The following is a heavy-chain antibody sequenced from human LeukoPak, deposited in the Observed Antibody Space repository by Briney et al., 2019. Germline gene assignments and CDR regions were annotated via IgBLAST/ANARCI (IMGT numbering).Heavy chain of an antibody. V-gene: IGHV3-9*01. CDR2: ISWNSGSI. CDR1: GFTFDDYA. Sequence: SLRLSCAASGFTFDDYAMRWVRQAPGKGLEWVSGISWNSGSIGYADSVKGRFTIFRDNAKNSLYMQMNSLRAEDTAVDYCARDLGEPRAPGAFDIWGQGTMVTVSS. D-gene: IGHD1-26*01. J-gene: IGHJ3*02. CDR3: ARDLGEPRAPGAFDI.